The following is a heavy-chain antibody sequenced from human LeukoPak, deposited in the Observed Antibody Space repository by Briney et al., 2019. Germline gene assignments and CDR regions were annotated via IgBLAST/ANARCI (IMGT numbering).Heavy chain of an antibody. CDR1: GFTFSSYS. Sequence: PGGSLRLSCAASGFTFSSYSMNWVRQAPGKGLEWVSSISSSSSYIYYADSVKGRFTISRDNAKNSLYLQMNSLRAEDTAVYYCARDEDYYDSSGYRLFDYWGQGTLVTVSS. V-gene: IGHV3-21*01. J-gene: IGHJ4*02. CDR3: ARDEDYYDSSGYRLFDY. CDR2: ISSSSSYI. D-gene: IGHD3-22*01.